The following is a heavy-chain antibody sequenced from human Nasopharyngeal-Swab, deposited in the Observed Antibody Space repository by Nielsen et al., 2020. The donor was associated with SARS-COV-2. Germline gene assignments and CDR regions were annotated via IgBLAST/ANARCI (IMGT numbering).Heavy chain of an antibody. CDR2: ISGHNGVT. CDR3: ARDGRLHDYGDHRWFDP. J-gene: IGHJ5*02. CDR1: GYTFTSYG. V-gene: IGHV1-18*01. Sequence: ASVKVSCKASGYTFTSYGISWVRQAPEQGLEWMGWISGHNGVTNYAQKFQGRLTMTTDTSTSTVYMDLRSLRSDDTAVYYCARDGRLHDYGDHRWFDPWGQGTLVTVSS. D-gene: IGHD4/OR15-4a*01.